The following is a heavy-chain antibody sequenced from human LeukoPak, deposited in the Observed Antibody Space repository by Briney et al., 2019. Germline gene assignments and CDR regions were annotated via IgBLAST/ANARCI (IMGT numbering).Heavy chain of an antibody. CDR1: GGSITNYY. Sequence: SETLSLTCTVSGGSITNYYWSWIRQTPGKGLEWIGYLYYSGDTNYNPSLKSRVTISLDTSKDQFSLRLNSVTAADTAVYYCARLSTYYDFWSPLDYWGQGTLVTVSS. CDR3: ARLSTYYDFWSPLDY. V-gene: IGHV4-59*01. J-gene: IGHJ4*02. CDR2: LYYSGDT. D-gene: IGHD3-3*01.